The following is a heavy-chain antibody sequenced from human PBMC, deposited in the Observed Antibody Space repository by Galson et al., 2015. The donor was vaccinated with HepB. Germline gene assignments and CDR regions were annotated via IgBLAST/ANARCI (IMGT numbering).Heavy chain of an antibody. D-gene: IGHD5-12*01. V-gene: IGHV3-21*01. CDR3: ARDPYAGGYIPGYYHYYMDV. Sequence: SLRLSCAASGFIFTSYNMNWVRQAPGKGLEWISSITSKSTYMFYADSVKGRFTISRDNAKNSLFLQMNSLRDGDTAVYFCARDPYAGGYIPGYYHYYMDVWGKGTAVTVSS. J-gene: IGHJ6*03. CDR1: GFIFTSYN. CDR2: ITSKSTYM.